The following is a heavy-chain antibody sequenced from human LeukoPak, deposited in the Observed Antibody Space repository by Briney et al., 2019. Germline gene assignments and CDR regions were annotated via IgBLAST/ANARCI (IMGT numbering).Heavy chain of an antibody. CDR2: ISSSCSTI. J-gene: IGHJ4*02. CDR1: GFTFSSYS. Sequence: PGGSLTLSCGASGFTFSSYSMNWVRQAPGEGLEWVSYISSSCSTIYYADPVKGRFTISRDHAKNSPYLQMNSLRAEDTAVCYCAREGVVVAPFVYWGQGALVTVSS. V-gene: IGHV3-48*01. CDR3: AREGVVVAPFVY. D-gene: IGHD3-22*01.